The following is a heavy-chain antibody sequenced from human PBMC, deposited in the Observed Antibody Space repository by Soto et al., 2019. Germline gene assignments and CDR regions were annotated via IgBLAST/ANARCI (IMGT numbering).Heavy chain of an antibody. CDR3: ATQRVDTAILPYY. CDR1: GFTFSSYA. CDR2: ISYDGSNK. V-gene: IGHV3-30-3*01. D-gene: IGHD5-18*01. Sequence: GGSLRLSCAASGFTFSSYAMHWVRQAPGKGLEWVAVISYDGSNKYYADSVKGRFTISRDNSKNTLYLQMNSLRAEDAAVYYCATQRVDTAILPYYWGQGTLVTVS. J-gene: IGHJ4*02.